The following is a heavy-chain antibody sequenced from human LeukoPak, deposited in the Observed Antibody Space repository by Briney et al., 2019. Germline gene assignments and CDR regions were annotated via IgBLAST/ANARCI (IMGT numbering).Heavy chain of an antibody. J-gene: IGHJ4*02. D-gene: IGHD3-22*01. Sequence: SETLSLTCTVSGGSISSSSYYWGWIRQPPGKGLEWIGSIYYSGSTYYNPSLKSRVTISVDTSKNQFSLKLSSVTAADTAVYYCARDLGSGYYLSFFDYWGQGTLVTVSS. V-gene: IGHV4-39*07. CDR1: GGSISSSSYY. CDR3: ARDLGSGYYLSFFDY. CDR2: IYYSGST.